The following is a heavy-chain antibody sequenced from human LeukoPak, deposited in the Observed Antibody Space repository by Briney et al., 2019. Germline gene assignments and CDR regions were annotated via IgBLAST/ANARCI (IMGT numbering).Heavy chain of an antibody. CDR3: AREWAYYNTNGFNDY. Sequence: PSETLSLTCSVSGGSISSSSFYWGWIRQPPGKGLEWIGTIYYSGRTYYNPSLKSRVTISVDTSKNQFSLRLSSVTAADTAVYFCAREWAYYNTNGFNDYWGQGTLVTVSS. V-gene: IGHV4-39*07. CDR1: GGSISSSSFY. CDR2: IYYSGRT. D-gene: IGHD3-22*01. J-gene: IGHJ4*02.